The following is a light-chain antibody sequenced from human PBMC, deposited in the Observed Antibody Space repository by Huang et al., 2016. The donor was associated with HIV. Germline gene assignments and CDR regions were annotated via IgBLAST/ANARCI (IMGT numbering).Light chain of an antibody. Sequence: DIQMTQSPSSLSASVGDRVTITCRASQSISIFLNWYQQKPGKAHKVLIYAASSLKSGVPPRFSGSGSGTDFTLTISSLQPEDFATYYCQQSYNAPTFGPGTKVEIK. CDR2: AAS. V-gene: IGKV1-39*01. CDR3: QQSYNAPT. CDR1: QSISIF. J-gene: IGKJ3*01.